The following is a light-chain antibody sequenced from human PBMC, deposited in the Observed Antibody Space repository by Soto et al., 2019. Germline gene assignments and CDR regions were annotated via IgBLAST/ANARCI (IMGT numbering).Light chain of an antibody. V-gene: IGKV3-11*01. J-gene: IGKJ5*01. Sequence: EIVLTQSPATLSLSPGERATLSCRASQSVSSYLAWYQQKPGQAPRLLIYDASNRATGIPARFSGSGSGTDFTLTISNLEPEDFAAYYCQQRSNWPPITFGQGTRLEIK. CDR3: QQRSNWPPIT. CDR1: QSVSSY. CDR2: DAS.